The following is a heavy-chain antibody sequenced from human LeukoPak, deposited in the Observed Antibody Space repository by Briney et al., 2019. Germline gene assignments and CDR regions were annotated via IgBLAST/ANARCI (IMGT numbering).Heavy chain of an antibody. V-gene: IGHV4-59*12. J-gene: IGHJ4*02. CDR3: ARIDYYYDSSGPLRHDY. CDR2: IYYSGST. D-gene: IGHD3-22*01. Sequence: PSETLSLTCTVSGGSISSYYWSWIRQPPGKGLEWIGYIYYSGSTYYNPSLKSRVTISVDTSKNQFSLKLSSVTAADTAVYYCARIDYYYDSSGPLRHDYWGQGTLVTVSS. CDR1: GGSISSYY.